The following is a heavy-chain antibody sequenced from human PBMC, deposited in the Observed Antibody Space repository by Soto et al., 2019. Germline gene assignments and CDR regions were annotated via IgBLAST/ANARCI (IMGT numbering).Heavy chain of an antibody. D-gene: IGHD2-21*02. Sequence: DVQLLESGGGLVQPGWSLRLSCATSGFTFGNYGMNWVRQAPGKGLEWVSGISGGGGNTYYADSVKGRFTISRDPSKNTVFLEMNSLRAEDTAVYYCAKGFIVVVTVLRPDDAFDVWGQGTLVTVSS. CDR1: GFTFGNYG. J-gene: IGHJ3*01. CDR3: AKGFIVVVTVLRPDDAFDV. V-gene: IGHV3-23*01. CDR2: ISGGGGNT.